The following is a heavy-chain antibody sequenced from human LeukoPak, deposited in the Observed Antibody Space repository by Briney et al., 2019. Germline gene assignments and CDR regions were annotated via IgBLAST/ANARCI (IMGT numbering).Heavy chain of an antibody. J-gene: IGHJ4*02. D-gene: IGHD3-3*01. CDR3: ARGPNVLRFLEWLLSPMGPYYFDY. CDR2: ISSSGSTI. V-gene: IGHV3-48*03. Sequence: GGSLRLSCAASGFTFSSYEMNWVRQAPGKGLEWVSYISSSGSTIYYADSVKGRFTISRDNAKNSLYLQMNSLRAEDTAVYYCARGPNVLRFLEWLLSPMGPYYFDYWGQGTLVTVSS. CDR1: GFTFSSYE.